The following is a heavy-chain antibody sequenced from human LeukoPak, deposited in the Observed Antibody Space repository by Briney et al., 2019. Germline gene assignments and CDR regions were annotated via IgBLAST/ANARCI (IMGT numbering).Heavy chain of an antibody. Sequence: GGSLRLSCAASGFTFDDYGMSWVRQAPGKGLEWVSGINWNGGSTGYADSVKGRFTISRNNAKNSLYLQMNSLRAEDTALYYCARGGSKSDSIAVAGTQYFDHWGQGTLVTVSS. J-gene: IGHJ4*02. CDR3: ARGGSKSDSIAVAGTQYFDH. D-gene: IGHD6-19*01. CDR2: INWNGGST. V-gene: IGHV3-20*04. CDR1: GFTFDDYG.